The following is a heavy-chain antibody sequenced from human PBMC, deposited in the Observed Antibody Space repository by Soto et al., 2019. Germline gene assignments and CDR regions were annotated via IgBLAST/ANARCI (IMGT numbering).Heavy chain of an antibody. J-gene: IGHJ4*02. CDR2: IYYSGST. V-gene: IGHV4-31*03. Sequence: QVQLQESGPGLVKPSQTLSLTCTVSGGSISSGGYYWSWIRQHPGKGLEWIGYIYYSGSTYYNPSLRSRVTISVDTSKNQFSLKLSSVTAADTAVYYCARDRRDSSGYTSADYWGQGTLVTVSS. CDR3: ARDRRDSSGYTSADY. CDR1: GGSISSGGYY. D-gene: IGHD3-22*01.